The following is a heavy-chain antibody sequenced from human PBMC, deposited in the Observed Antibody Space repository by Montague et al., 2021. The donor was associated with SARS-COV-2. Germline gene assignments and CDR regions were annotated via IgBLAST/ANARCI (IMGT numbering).Heavy chain of an antibody. CDR1: GFTFSSYA. CDR2: ISGSGGST. D-gene: IGHD3-10*01. CDR3: AKDALLLWFGELSRFNERYYFDY. J-gene: IGHJ4*02. Sequence: SLRLSCAASGFTFSSYAMSWVRQAPGKGLEWVSAISGSGGSTYYADSVXGRFTISRDNSKNTLYLQMNSLRAEDTAVYYCAKDALLLWFGELSRFNERYYFDYWGQGTLVTVSS. V-gene: IGHV3-23*01.